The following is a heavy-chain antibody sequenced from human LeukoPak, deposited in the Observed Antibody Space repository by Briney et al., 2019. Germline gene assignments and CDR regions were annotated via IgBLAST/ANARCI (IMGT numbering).Heavy chain of an antibody. CDR2: IYTGGGT. CDR1: GFTVSSNY. CDR3: ARDIGGYDPYYFDY. V-gene: IGHV3-53*01. Sequence: GGSLRLSCAASGFTVSSNYMSWVRQAPGKGLEWVSLIYTGGGTYYADSVKGRFTISRDNSKNTLYLQMNGLRADDTAVYYCARDIGGYDPYYFDYWGQGTLVTVSS. J-gene: IGHJ4*02. D-gene: IGHD5-12*01.